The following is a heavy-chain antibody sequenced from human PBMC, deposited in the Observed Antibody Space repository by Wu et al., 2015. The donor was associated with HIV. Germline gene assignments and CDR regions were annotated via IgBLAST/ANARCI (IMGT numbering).Heavy chain of an antibody. CDR3: ARDESSTSYKKSGYDYYFDY. CDR2: INPNNGGT. J-gene: IGHJ4*02. V-gene: IGHV1-2*02. D-gene: IGHD2-2*01. Sequence: QVQLVQSGAEVKKPGASVKVSCKASGYTFIGYYMHWVRQAPGQGLEWMGWINPNNGGTNYAQKFQGRVTMTRDTSTSTVYMELSSLRSEDTAVYYCARDESSTSYKKSGYDYYFDYWGQGTLVTVSS. CDR1: GYTFIGYY.